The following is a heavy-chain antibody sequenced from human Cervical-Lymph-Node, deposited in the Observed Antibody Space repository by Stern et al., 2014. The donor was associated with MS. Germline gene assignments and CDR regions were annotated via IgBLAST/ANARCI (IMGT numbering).Heavy chain of an antibody. J-gene: IGHJ4*02. CDR1: GGSISTVGYY. CDR2: SDHSGST. Sequence: VQLVESGPGLVKPSQTLSLTCTVSGGSISTVGYYWTWIRQHPGKGLEWIGYSDHSGSTYYNPSLKSRASISVDTSKNQFSLNVTSVTAADTALYYCARSDRLWGSFDYWGQGTLVTVSS. CDR3: ARSDRLWGSFDY. V-gene: IGHV4-31*03. D-gene: IGHD3-16*01.